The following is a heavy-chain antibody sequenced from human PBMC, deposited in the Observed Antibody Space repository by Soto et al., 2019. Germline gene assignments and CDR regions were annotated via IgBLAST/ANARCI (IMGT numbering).Heavy chain of an antibody. CDR1: GYTFTDYY. V-gene: IGHV1-2*04. J-gene: IGHJ3*02. CDR2: IGPKSGGT. CDR3: VREAAMVPRPANAFDI. Sequence: ASVKVSCKASGYTFTDYYLHWVRQAPGQGFEWMGWIGPKSGGTNYAKKFQGWVTMTRDTSINTVYMELSSLKSDDTAVYYCVREAAMVPRPANAFDIWRQRTMVTVSS. D-gene: IGHD5-18*01.